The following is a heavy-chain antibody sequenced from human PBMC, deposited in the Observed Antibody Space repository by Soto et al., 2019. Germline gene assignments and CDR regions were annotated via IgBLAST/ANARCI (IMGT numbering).Heavy chain of an antibody. Sequence: GESLKISCKGSGYNFAGYWIAWVRQMPGKGLELMGIIYPSDSDTRYRPSFQGQVTISADKSISSAYLQWSSMRASDTAMYYCARGGVSTRTFDYWGQGTPVTVSS. J-gene: IGHJ4*02. CDR3: ARGGVSTRTFDY. D-gene: IGHD3-3*01. CDR1: GYNFAGYW. V-gene: IGHV5-51*01. CDR2: IYPSDSDT.